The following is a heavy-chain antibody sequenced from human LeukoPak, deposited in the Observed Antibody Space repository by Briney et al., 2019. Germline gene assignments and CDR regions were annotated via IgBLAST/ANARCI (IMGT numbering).Heavy chain of an antibody. Sequence: GGSLRLSCAASGFTFSIYSMNWLPQAPGKGLEWVSSISSSSSYIYYADSVKGRFTISRDNAKNSLYLQMNSLRAEDTAVYYCARVSREYYYDSSGYAIDYWGQGTLVTVSS. V-gene: IGHV3-21*01. CDR1: GFTFSIYS. CDR3: ARVSREYYYDSSGYAIDY. D-gene: IGHD3-22*01. J-gene: IGHJ4*02. CDR2: ISSSSSYI.